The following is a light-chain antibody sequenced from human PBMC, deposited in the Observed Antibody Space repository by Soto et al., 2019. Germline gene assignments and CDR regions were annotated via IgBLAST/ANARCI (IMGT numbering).Light chain of an antibody. V-gene: IGKV1-39*01. J-gene: IGKJ4*01. CDR2: AAF. CDR3: HQSYSSPAT. CDR1: QSISSF. Sequence: DIQMTQSPSSLSASVGDRVTIICRASQSISSFLNWYQQKPGKAPKLLIFAAFSLQSGVPSRFSGSGCGTEFPLTIGSLQPEDFATYYCHQSYSSPATFGGGTKVEIK.